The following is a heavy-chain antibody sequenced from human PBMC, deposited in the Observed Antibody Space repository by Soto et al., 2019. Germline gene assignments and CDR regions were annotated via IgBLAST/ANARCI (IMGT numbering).Heavy chain of an antibody. Sequence: QVQLQESGPGLVKPSETLSLTCTVSGGSISSYYWSWIRQPAGKGLEWIGRISTTETTNYNPSLKSRVSMSLDTSKSQVSLKLSSVTAADAAVYYCAGNIAAAGRRYYGMDVWGLGTTVTVSS. D-gene: IGHD6-13*01. J-gene: IGHJ6*02. CDR3: AGNIAAAGRRYYGMDV. V-gene: IGHV4-4*07. CDR1: GGSISSYY. CDR2: ISTTETT.